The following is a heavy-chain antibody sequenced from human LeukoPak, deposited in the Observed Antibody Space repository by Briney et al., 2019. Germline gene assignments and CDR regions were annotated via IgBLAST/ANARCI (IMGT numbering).Heavy chain of an antibody. V-gene: IGHV3-23*01. J-gene: IGHJ4*02. D-gene: IGHD3-16*01. CDR1: GFTFPAYA. Sequence: PGGSLRLSCAASGFTFPAYAMNWVRQAPGKGLEWVSAISGTGGSTYYADSVKGRFTISRDNSKNTLNLQMNSLRVEDTAVYYCAKRGSGDYFDYWGQGTLVTVSS. CDR2: ISGTGGST. CDR3: AKRGSGDYFDY.